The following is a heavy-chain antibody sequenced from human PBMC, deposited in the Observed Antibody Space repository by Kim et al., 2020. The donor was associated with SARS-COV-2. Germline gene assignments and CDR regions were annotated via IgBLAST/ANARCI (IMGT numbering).Heavy chain of an antibody. CDR2: IDPSDSYT. CDR3: ASHTSPYYYDSSAEYQPGFDP. V-gene: IGHV5-10-1*01. CDR1: GYSFTSYW. Sequence: GESLKISCKGSGYSFTSYWISWVRQMPGKGLAWMGRIDPSDSYTNYSPSFQGHVTISADKSISTAYLQWSSLKASDTAMYYCASHTSPYYYDSSAEYQPGFDPWGQGTLVTVSS. J-gene: IGHJ5*02. D-gene: IGHD3-22*01.